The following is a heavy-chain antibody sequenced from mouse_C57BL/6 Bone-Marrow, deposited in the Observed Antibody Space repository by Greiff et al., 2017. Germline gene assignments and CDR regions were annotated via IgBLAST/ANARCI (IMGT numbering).Heavy chain of an antibody. J-gene: IGHJ4*01. V-gene: IGHV1-59*01. Sequence: QVQLQQPGAELVRPGTSVKLSCKASGYTFTSYWMHWVKQRPGQGLEWIGVIDPSDSFTNYNQKFKGKATLTVDTSTSTAYMRLSSLTSEDSAVYYCARTTGAMDYWGQGTSVTVSS. CDR3: ARTTGAMDY. D-gene: IGHD1-1*01. CDR1: GYTFTSYW. CDR2: IDPSDSFT.